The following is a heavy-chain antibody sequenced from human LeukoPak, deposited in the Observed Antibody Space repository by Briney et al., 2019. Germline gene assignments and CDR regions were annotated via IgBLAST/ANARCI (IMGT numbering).Heavy chain of an antibody. D-gene: IGHD1-26*01. CDR1: GGSFSGYY. CDR2: INHSGST. Sequence: KPSETLSLTCAVYGGSFSGYYWSWIRQPPGKGLEWIGEINHSGSTNYNPSLKSRVTISVDTSKNQFSLKLSSVTAADTAVYYCVSGGATLNYYYYGMDVWGQGTTVTVSS. V-gene: IGHV4-34*01. J-gene: IGHJ6*02. CDR3: VSGGATLNYYYYGMDV.